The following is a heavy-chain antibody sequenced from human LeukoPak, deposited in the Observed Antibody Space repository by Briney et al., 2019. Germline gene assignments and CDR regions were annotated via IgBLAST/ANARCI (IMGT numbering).Heavy chain of an antibody. CDR3: ARRGYSYGSTGYYFDY. J-gene: IGHJ4*02. V-gene: IGHV3-30-3*01. Sequence: PGGSLRLSCAASGFTFSSYAMHWVRQAPGKGLEWVAVISYDGSNKYYADSVKGRFTISRDNSKNTLYLQMNSLRAGDTAVYYCARRGYSYGSTGYYFDYWGQGTLVTVSS. CDR2: ISYDGSNK. CDR1: GFTFSSYA. D-gene: IGHD5-18*01.